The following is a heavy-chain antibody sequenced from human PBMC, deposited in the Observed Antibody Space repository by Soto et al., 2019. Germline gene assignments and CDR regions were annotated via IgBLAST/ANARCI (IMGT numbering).Heavy chain of an antibody. CDR3: AHRMGWSYYYGMDV. Sequence: QITLKESGPTLVKPTQTLTLTCTFSGFSLSTSGVGVGWIRQPPGKALEWLALIYWDDDKRYSPSLKSRLTITKDTSKNQEVLTMTNMDPVDTATYYCAHRMGWSYYYGMDVWGQGTTVTVSS. CDR1: GFSLSTSGVG. J-gene: IGHJ6*02. D-gene: IGHD6-19*01. CDR2: IYWDDDK. V-gene: IGHV2-5*02.